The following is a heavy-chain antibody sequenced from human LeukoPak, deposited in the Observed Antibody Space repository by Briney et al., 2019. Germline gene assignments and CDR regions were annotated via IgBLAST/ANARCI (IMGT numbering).Heavy chain of an antibody. Sequence: PGGSLRLSCAASGFTFSSYAMHWVRQAPGKGLEYVSGISSNGGSTYYANSMKGRFTISRDNSKNTLYLQMGSLRAEDMAVYYCAVSGGEVGLGFDIWGQGTMVTVSS. CDR3: AVSGGEVGLGFDI. V-gene: IGHV3-64*01. CDR1: GFTFSSYA. D-gene: IGHD3-16*01. CDR2: ISSNGGST. J-gene: IGHJ3*02.